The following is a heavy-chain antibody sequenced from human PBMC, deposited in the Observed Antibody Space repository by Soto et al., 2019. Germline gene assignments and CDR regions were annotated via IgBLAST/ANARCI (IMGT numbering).Heavy chain of an antibody. CDR3: ARVGRAVYCSGGSCYSDNWFDP. CDR2: MNPNSGNT. CDR1: GYTFTSYD. D-gene: IGHD2-15*01. V-gene: IGHV1-8*01. J-gene: IGHJ5*02. Sequence: GASVKVSCKASGYTFTSYDINWVRRATGQGLEWMGWMNPNSGNTGYAQKFQGRVTMTRNTSISTAYMELSSLRSEDTAVYYCARVGRAVYCSGGSCYSDNWFDPWGQGTLVTVSS.